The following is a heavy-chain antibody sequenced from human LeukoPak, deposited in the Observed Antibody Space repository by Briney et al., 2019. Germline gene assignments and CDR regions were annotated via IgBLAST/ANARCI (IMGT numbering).Heavy chain of an antibody. CDR2: INPNSGGT. CDR1: GYTFTGYY. V-gene: IGHV1-2*06. Sequence: AASVKVSGKASGYTFTGYYMHWVRQAPGQGLEWMGRINPNSGGTNYAQKFQGRVTMTRDTSTSTVYMELSSLRSEDTAVYYCARESTPYYFDYWGQGTLVTVSS. CDR3: ARESTPYYFDY. J-gene: IGHJ4*02.